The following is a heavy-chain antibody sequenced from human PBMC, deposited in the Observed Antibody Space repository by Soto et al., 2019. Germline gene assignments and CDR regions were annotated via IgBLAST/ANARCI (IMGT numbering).Heavy chain of an antibody. D-gene: IGHD5-12*01. CDR1: GGSISSYY. CDR3: ARRWGYTFDY. J-gene: IGHJ4*02. V-gene: IGHV4-59*08. Sequence: SETLSLTCTVSGGSISSYYWSWIRQPPGKGLEWIGYIYYSGSTNYNPSLKSRVTISVDTSKNQFSLKLSSVTAADTAVYYCARRWGYTFDYWGQGTLVTVSS. CDR2: IYYSGST.